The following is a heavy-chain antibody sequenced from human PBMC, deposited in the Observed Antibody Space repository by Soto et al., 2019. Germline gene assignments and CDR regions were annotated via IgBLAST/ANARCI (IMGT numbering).Heavy chain of an antibody. CDR3: ARDRHTAIDP. V-gene: IGHV4-31*03. Sequence: PSETLSLTCTVSGGSISSGGYYWSWIRQRPGKGLEWIGYIYYSGSTYYNPSLKSRVTISVDTSKNQFSLKLSSVTAADTAVYYCARDRHTAIDPWGQGTLVTVSS. D-gene: IGHD5-18*01. CDR1: GGSISSGGYY. CDR2: IYYSGST. J-gene: IGHJ5*02.